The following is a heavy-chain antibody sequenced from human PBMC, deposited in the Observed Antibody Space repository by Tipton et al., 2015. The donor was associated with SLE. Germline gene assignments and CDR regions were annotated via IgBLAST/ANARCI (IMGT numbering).Heavy chain of an antibody. CDR1: GYTFTTYG. CDR3: ARMVEGRFLEWFIFDY. V-gene: IGHV1-18*01. D-gene: IGHD3-3*01. CDR2: ISAHNGNT. Sequence: QLVQSGAEVKKPGASVKVSCKASGYTFTTYGISWVRQAPGQGLEWMGWISAHNGNTNYAQRLQDRVTMTTDTSTSTAYMELRSLRSDDTAVYYCARMVEGRFLEWFIFDYWGQGTLVTVSS. J-gene: IGHJ4*02.